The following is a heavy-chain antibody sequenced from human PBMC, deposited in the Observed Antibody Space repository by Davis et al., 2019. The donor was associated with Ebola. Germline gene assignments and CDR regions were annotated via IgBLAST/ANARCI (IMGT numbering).Heavy chain of an antibody. CDR1: GFTFNSYG. D-gene: IGHD5-24*01. J-gene: IGHJ4*02. Sequence: GESLKISCGTSGFTFNSYGMNWVRQAPGKGLEWVSYISGSGGNTYYADSVKGRFTISRDNSKSTLYLQMNSLRADDTAVYYCAKDRRGYNSAADYWGQGTLVTVSS. V-gene: IGHV3-23*01. CDR3: AKDRRGYNSAADY. CDR2: ISGSGGNT.